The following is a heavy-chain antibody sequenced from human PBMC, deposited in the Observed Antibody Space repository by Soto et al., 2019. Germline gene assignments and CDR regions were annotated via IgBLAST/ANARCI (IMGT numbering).Heavy chain of an antibody. V-gene: IGHV1-46*01. D-gene: IGHD3-10*01. Sequence: QVQLVQSGAEVKKPGASVKVSCKASGYTFTNYYMHWVRQAPGQGLEWMGMINPSVGSTSYAQKFLGRVTMTRDTSTSTVYMELSSLRSEDTAVYYCARPFRGVTALALDYWGQGTLVTVSS. J-gene: IGHJ4*02. CDR2: INPSVGST. CDR1: GYTFTNYY. CDR3: ARPFRGVTALALDY.